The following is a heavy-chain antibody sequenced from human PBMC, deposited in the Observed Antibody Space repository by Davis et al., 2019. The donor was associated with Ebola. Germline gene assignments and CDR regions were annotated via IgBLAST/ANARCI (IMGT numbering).Heavy chain of an antibody. CDR1: GASISSPY. CDR2: LPYLGSA. J-gene: IGHJ4*02. CDR3: AGDGSDNNRFFY. D-gene: IGHD1/OR15-1a*01. Sequence: MPSETLSLTCTVSGASISSPYWSWIRHPPGNALACIPDLPYLGSAHYNASLKSRVTISRDTSKKQFSLKLTSVTAADTDLYFCAGDGSDNNRFFYWGQGTLVTVSS. V-gene: IGHV4-59*11.